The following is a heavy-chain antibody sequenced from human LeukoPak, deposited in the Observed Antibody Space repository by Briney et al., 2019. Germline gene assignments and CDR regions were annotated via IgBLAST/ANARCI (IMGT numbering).Heavy chain of an antibody. V-gene: IGHV3-53*01. J-gene: IGHJ4*02. CDR2: IYSGGST. CDR3: ARVAEDCSSTSCYAGVDY. CDR1: GFTVSSNY. Sequence: GGSLRLSCAASGFTVSSNYMSWVRQAPGKGLEWVSVIYSGGSTYYADSVKGRFTISRDNSKNMLYLQMNSLRAEDTAVYYCARVAEDCSSTSCYAGVDYWGQGTLVTVSS. D-gene: IGHD2-2*01.